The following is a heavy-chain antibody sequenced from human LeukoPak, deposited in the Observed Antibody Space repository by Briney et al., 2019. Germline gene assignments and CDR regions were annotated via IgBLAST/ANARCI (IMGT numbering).Heavy chain of an antibody. CDR3: ASTAVTTPFDY. J-gene: IGHJ4*02. V-gene: IGHV4-39*07. Sequence: SETLSLTCTVSGGSISSSSYYWGWIRQPPGKGLERIGSIYHSGSTYYNPSLKSRVTISVDTSKNQFSLKLSSVTAADTAVYYCASTAVTTPFDYWGQGTLVTVSS. CDR2: IYHSGST. CDR1: GGSISSSSYY. D-gene: IGHD4-17*01.